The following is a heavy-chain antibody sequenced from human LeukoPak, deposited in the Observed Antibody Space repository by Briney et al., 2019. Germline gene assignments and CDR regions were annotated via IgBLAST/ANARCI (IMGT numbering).Heavy chain of an antibody. Sequence: ASVKVSYKASGYTLTSYYMHWVRQAPGQGLEWMGIINPSGGSTSYAQKFQGRVTMTRDTSTSTVYMELSSLRSEDTAVYYCARDGEYYDSIVWGQGTLVTVSS. CDR2: INPSGGST. CDR1: GYTLTSYY. J-gene: IGHJ4*02. V-gene: IGHV1-46*01. D-gene: IGHD3-3*01. CDR3: ARDGEYYDSIV.